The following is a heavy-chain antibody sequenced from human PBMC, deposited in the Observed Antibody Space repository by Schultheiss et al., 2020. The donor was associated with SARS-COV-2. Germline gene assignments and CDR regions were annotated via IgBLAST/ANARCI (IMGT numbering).Heavy chain of an antibody. CDR3: ARDYSGGGRHLDS. Sequence: GGSLRLSCAASGFTFSSYAMSWVRQAPGKGLEWVSGTSGSGGSTYYADSVKGRFTIPRDSSKNTVYLQMNSLRAEDTAVYYCARDYSGGGRHLDSWGLGTLVTVSS. D-gene: IGHD1-26*01. J-gene: IGHJ4*02. CDR2: TSGSGGST. CDR1: GFTFSSYA. V-gene: IGHV3-23*01.